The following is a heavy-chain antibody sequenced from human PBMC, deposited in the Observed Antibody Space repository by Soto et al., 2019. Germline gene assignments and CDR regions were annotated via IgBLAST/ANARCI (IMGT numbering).Heavy chain of an antibody. Sequence: EVQLLDSGGGLVQPGGSLRLSCEASGFTFSNYAMNWVRQAPGKGLEWVLGISGGGDNTYYADSVKGRFTISRDNSKNTVFLQMNRLRAEDTAVYYCAKERLARGFHYWGQGTLVTVSS. CDR3: AKERLARGFHY. V-gene: IGHV3-23*01. J-gene: IGHJ4*02. CDR1: GFTFSNYA. CDR2: ISGGGDNT.